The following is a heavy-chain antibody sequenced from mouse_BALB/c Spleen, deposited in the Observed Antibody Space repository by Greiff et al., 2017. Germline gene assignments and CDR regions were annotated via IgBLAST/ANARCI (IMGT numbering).Heavy chain of an antibody. V-gene: IGHV1-7*01. Sequence: QVQLKESGAELAKPGASVKMSCKASGYTFTSYWMHWVKQRPGQGLEWIGYINPSTGYTEYNQKFKDKATLTADKSSSTAYMQLSSLTSEDSAVYFCAREGLLFDYWGQGTTLTVSS. CDR3: AREGLLFDY. J-gene: IGHJ2*01. D-gene: IGHD2-3*01. CDR1: GYTFTSYW. CDR2: INPSTGYT.